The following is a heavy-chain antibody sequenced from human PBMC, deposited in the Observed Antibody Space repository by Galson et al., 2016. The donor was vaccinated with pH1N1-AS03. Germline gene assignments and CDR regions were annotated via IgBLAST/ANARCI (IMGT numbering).Heavy chain of an antibody. CDR1: GASISNGGYY. D-gene: IGHD1-20*01. J-gene: IGHJ5*02. V-gene: IGHV4-31*03. CDR3: AREAGITEKMFSGWFDH. CDR2: TYYSGSF. Sequence: TLSLTCTVSGASISNGGYYWSWVRQHPGKGLEWIGYTYYSGSFFYNPSLKSRVFISLSTSKNQFSLELNSVTVADTAVYYCAREAGITEKMFSGWFDHWGQGTLVTVSA.